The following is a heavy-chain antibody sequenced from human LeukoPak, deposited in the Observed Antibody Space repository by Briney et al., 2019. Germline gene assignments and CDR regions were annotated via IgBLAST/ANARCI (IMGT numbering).Heavy chain of an antibody. CDR3: ARVVYEVATIMGGGIFDI. J-gene: IGHJ3*02. V-gene: IGHV1-2*02. D-gene: IGHD5-12*01. CDR1: GYTFTGYY. Sequence: ASVKVSCKASGYTFTGYYMHWVRQAPGQGLEWMGWINPNSGGTNYAQKFQGRVTTTRDTSISTAYMELSRLRSDDTAVYYCARVVYEVATIMGGGIFDIWGQGTMVTVSS. CDR2: INPNSGGT.